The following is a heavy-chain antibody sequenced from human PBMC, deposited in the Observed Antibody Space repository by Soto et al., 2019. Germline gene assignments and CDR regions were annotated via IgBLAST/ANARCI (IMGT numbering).Heavy chain of an antibody. Sequence: GESLKISCKGSGYIFSNYWIIWVRQLPGKGLESMGIIYPGDSETTYSPSFQGQVSISADKSLTTAFLQWSSLKASDTAMYYCARRGLDDDAYDIWGQGTMVTVSS. J-gene: IGHJ3*02. CDR3: ARRGLDDDAYDI. CDR1: GYIFSNYW. CDR2: IYPGDSET. V-gene: IGHV5-51*01. D-gene: IGHD5-12*01.